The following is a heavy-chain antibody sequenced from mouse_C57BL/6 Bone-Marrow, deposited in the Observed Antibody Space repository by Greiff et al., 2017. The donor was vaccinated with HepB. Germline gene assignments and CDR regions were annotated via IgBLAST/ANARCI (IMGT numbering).Heavy chain of an antibody. V-gene: IGHV1-64*01. Sequence: QVHVKQPGAELVKPGASVKLSCKASGYTFTSYWMHWVKQRPGQGLEWIGMIHPNSGSTNYNEKFKSKATLTVDKSSSTAYMQLSSLTSEDSAVYYCASLIYYYGSSPAYWGQGTLVTVSA. CDR1: GYTFTSYW. CDR2: IHPNSGST. CDR3: ASLIYYYGSSPAY. D-gene: IGHD1-1*01. J-gene: IGHJ3*01.